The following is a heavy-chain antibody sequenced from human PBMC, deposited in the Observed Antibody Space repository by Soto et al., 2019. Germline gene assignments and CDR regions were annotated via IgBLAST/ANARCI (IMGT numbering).Heavy chain of an antibody. J-gene: IGHJ6*02. D-gene: IGHD1-1*01. CDR3: AAANWYALLRYYYYGMDV. CDR1: GYTFTSYG. CDR2: ISAYNGNT. Sequence: GASVKVSCKASGYTFTSYGISWVRQAPGQGLEWMGWISAYNGNTNYAQKLQGRVTMTTDASTSTAYMELSSLRSEDTAVYYCAAANWYALLRYYYYGMDVWGQGTTVTVSS. V-gene: IGHV1-18*01.